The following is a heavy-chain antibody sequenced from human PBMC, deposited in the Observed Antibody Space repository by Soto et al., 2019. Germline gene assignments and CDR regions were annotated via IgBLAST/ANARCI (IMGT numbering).Heavy chain of an antibody. J-gene: IGHJ3*01. D-gene: IGHD2-2*01. CDR2: IIPILGIP. Sequence: QVQLVQSGPEVKKPGSSVKVSCRASGGPSRSYTLTWVRQAPGHGLEWMGRIIPILGIPDYAPQFQGRVSXXAXQSTNTAYMELSSLGSDDTAVYYCARERFCSSTSCYREALDFWGQGTMVTVA. CDR1: GGPSRSYT. V-gene: IGHV1-69*08. CDR3: ARERFCSSTSCYREALDF.